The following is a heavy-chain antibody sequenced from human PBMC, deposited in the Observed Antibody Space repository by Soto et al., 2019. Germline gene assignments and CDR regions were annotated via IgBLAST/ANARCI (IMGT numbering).Heavy chain of an antibody. J-gene: IGHJ4*02. CDR2: INWNGGST. D-gene: IGHD4-17*01. CDR1: GFTFVDYG. V-gene: IGHV3-20*04. Sequence: PGGSLRLSCAASGFTFVDYGMSLVRQAPGKGLEWVSGINWNGGSTGYADSVKGRFTISRDNAKNSLYLQMNSLRAEDTAVYYCARDQNGDSYDCWGQGTLVTVSS. CDR3: ARDQNGDSYDC.